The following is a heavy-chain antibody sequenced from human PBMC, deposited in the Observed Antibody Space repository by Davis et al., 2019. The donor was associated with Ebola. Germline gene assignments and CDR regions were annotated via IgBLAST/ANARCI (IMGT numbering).Heavy chain of an antibody. CDR1: GYTFTSYG. V-gene: IGHV1-69*04. Sequence: SVKVSCKASGYTFTSYGISWVRQAPGQGLEWMGRIIPILGIANYAQKFQGRVTITADESTSTAYMELSSLRSEDTAVYYCARDSSYDLGWGQGTLVTVSS. CDR3: ARDSSYDLG. J-gene: IGHJ4*02. D-gene: IGHD5-12*01. CDR2: IIPILGIA.